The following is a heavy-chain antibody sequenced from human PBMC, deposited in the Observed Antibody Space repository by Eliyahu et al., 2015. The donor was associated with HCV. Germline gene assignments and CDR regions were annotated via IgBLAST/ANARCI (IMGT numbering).Heavy chain of an antibody. D-gene: IGHD3-22*01. Sequence: EVQLVESGGGLVQPGGSLRLSCAAXGFTVXGNXMSWVRQAPGKGLEWVSLIYSAERTYYADSVKGRFTVSRDTSKNILYIQMNSLRPEDTAVYYCARNSEDSSRGAFDIWGQGTMVSVSS. CDR2: IYSAERT. CDR3: ARNSEDSSRGAFDI. CDR1: GFTVXGNX. V-gene: IGHV3-66*02. J-gene: IGHJ3*02.